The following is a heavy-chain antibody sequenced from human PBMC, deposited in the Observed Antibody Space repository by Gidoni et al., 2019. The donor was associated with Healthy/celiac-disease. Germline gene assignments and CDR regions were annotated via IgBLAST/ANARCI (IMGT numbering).Heavy chain of an antibody. CDR1: GFTFDDYA. J-gene: IGHJ3*02. CDR2: ISWNSGSI. Sequence: EVQLVESGGGLVQPGRSLRLSCAASGFTFDDYAMHWVRQAPGNGLEWVSGISWNSGSIGYADSVKGRFTISRDNAKNSLYLQMNSLRAEDTALYYCAKADDSSGWYEAGAFDIWGQGTMVTVSS. CDR3: AKADDSSGWYEAGAFDI. V-gene: IGHV3-9*01. D-gene: IGHD6-19*01.